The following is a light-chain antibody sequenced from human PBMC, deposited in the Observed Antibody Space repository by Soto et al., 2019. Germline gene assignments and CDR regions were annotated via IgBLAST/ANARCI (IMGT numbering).Light chain of an antibody. CDR1: SSNIGSNT. V-gene: IGLV1-44*01. Sequence: QSVLTQPPSASGTPGQRVTIPFSGSSSNIGSNTVNWYQQLPGTAPKLLIYSNNQRPSGIPDRFSGSKSGTSASLAISGLQSEDEADFYCAAWDDSLNVPVYVFGTGTKVTVL. CDR3: AAWDDSLNVPVYV. CDR2: SNN. J-gene: IGLJ1*01.